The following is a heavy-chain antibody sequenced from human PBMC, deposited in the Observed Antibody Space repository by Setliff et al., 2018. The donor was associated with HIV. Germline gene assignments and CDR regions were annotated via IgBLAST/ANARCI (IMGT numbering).Heavy chain of an antibody. CDR1: GYTFTSYD. Sequence: WASVKVSCKASGYTFTSYDINWVRQATGQGLEWMGWMNPNSGDTGYAQKFQGRVTMTRNTSISTAYMELSSLRSEDTAVYYCASRLWFGEYVFDIWGQGTMVTVSS. D-gene: IGHD3-10*01. V-gene: IGHV1-8*02. CDR3: ASRLWFGEYVFDI. J-gene: IGHJ3*02. CDR2: MNPNSGDT.